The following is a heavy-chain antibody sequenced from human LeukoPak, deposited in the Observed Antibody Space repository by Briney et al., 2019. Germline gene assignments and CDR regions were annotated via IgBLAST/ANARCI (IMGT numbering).Heavy chain of an antibody. J-gene: IGHJ4*02. CDR1: GFTFSSYS. Sequence: GGSLRLSCAASGFTFSSYSMNWVRQAPGKGLDWVSSISSSSSYIYYADSVKGRFTISRDNAKNSLYLQMNSLRAEDTAMYYCARSTSDYYGGNPDFGYWGQGTLVTVSS. V-gene: IGHV3-21*01. CDR2: ISSSSSYI. CDR3: ARSTSDYYGGNPDFGY. D-gene: IGHD4-23*01.